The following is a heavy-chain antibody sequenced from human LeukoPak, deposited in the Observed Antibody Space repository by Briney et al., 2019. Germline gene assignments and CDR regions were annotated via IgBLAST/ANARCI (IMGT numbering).Heavy chain of an antibody. CDR2: MKPDGSEK. CDR1: GFTFNNYW. D-gene: IGHD6-19*01. CDR3: ARVYSSGWWTLDY. V-gene: IGHV3-7*01. J-gene: IGHJ4*02. Sequence: GGSLRLSCVASGFTFNNYWINWVRQAPGKGLEWVANMKPDGSEKYYVDSVKGRFTISRDNSKNTVYLQMNSLRAEDTAVYYCARVYSSGWWTLDYWGQGTLVTVSS.